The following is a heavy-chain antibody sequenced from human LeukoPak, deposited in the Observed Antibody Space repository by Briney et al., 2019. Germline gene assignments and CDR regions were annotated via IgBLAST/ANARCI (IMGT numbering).Heavy chain of an antibody. V-gene: IGHV3-9*01. CDR1: GFTFDDYA. CDR3: VGHSDY. CDR2: INWNSGSI. D-gene: IGHD3-16*01. Sequence: GRSLRLSCAASGFTFDDYAMHWVRQAPGKGLEWVSSINWNSGSIDYADSVKGRFTISRDNAKNSLYLQMNSLRTEDTAVYYCVGHSDYWGQGTLVTVSS. J-gene: IGHJ4*02.